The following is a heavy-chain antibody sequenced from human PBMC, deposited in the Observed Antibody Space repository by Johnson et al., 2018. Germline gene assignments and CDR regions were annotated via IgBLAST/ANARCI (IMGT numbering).Heavy chain of an antibody. J-gene: IGHJ3*02. CDR2: ISTSSSTI. V-gene: IGHV3-48*01. CDR1: GFTFDDYT. Sequence: VQLVESGGVVVQPGGSLRLSCAASGFTFDDYTMHWVRQAPGKGLEWVSYISTSSSTIYYADSVKGRFSISRDNAKNSLYLQMNSRRAEDTAVYYWARVRVACLVGSGAFDIWGQGTMVTVSS. D-gene: IGHD5-12*01. CDR3: ARVRVACLVGSGAFDI.